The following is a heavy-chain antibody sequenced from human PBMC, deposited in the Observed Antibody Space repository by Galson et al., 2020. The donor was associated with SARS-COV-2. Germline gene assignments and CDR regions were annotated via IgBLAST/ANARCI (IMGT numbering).Heavy chain of an antibody. CDR1: GFTVSSNY. Sequence: GGSLRLSCAASGFTVSSNYMSWVRQAPGKGLEWVSVIYSGGSTYYADSVKGRFTISRDNSKNTLYLQINSLRAEDTAVYYCARVGFGEMATINAFDIWGQGTMVTVSS. V-gene: IGHV3-53*01. CDR2: IYSGGST. D-gene: IGHD3-10*01. J-gene: IGHJ3*02. CDR3: ARVGFGEMATINAFDI.